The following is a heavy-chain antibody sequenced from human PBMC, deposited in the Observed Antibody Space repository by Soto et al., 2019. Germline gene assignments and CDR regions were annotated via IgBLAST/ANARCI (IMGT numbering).Heavy chain of an antibody. CDR1: GFSLSTSGER. V-gene: IGHV2-5*01. J-gene: IGHJ3*02. D-gene: IGHD6-13*01. Sequence: QITLKESGPTLVKPTQNLTLTCTFSGFSLSTSGERVAWIRQPPGKALEWLALIYWNDDKRYSPSLKTRLTITKDTSKNQVVLIMTNVDPVDTSTYYCAHRHNRCWYDAFDIWGQGTMVTVSS. CDR3: AHRHNRCWYDAFDI. CDR2: IYWNDDK.